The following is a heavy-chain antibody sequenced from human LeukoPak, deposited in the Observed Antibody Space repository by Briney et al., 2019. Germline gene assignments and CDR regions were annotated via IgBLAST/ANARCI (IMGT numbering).Heavy chain of an antibody. D-gene: IGHD5/OR15-5a*01. CDR3: AKVSMALLAPDY. V-gene: IGHV3-66*02. CDR1: GFTVSSNY. Sequence: GGSLRLSCAASGFTVSSNYMSWVRQAPGKGLEWVSVIYSGGSTYYADSVKGRFTISRDNSKNTLYLQMNSLRAEDTAVYYCAKVSMALLAPDYWGKGTLVTVSS. CDR2: IYSGGST. J-gene: IGHJ4*02.